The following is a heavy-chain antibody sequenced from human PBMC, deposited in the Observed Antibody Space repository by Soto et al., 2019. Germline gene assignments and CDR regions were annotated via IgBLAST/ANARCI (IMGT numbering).Heavy chain of an antibody. CDR2: ITGSGSTT. CDR1: GFTLSNAV. J-gene: IGHJ4*02. D-gene: IGHD1-26*01. V-gene: IGHV3-23*01. Sequence: XGSLRLSCEASGFTLSNAVMTWVRQAPGKGLEWVSGITGSGSTTYYADSVKGRFAVSRDNSNNTLYLQMTSLRGDDTAVYYCAKAVAGATNRPLDYWGQGTLVTVSS. CDR3: AKAVAGATNRPLDY.